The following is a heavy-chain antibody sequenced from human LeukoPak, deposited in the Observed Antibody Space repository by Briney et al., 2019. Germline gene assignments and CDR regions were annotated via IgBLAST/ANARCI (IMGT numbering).Heavy chain of an antibody. D-gene: IGHD2-15*01. V-gene: IGHV1-8*03. CDR1: GYTFTSYD. Sequence: ASVTVSCKASGYTFTSYDINWVRQATGQGLEWMGWMNPNSGNTGYAQKFQGRVTITRNTSISTAYMELSSLRSEDTAVYYCARVRYCSGGSCPYYFDYWGQGTLVTVSS. J-gene: IGHJ4*02. CDR2: MNPNSGNT. CDR3: ARVRYCSGGSCPYYFDY.